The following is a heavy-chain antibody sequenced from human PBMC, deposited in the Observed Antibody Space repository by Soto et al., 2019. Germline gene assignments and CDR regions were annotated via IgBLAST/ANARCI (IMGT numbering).Heavy chain of an antibody. CDR3: ATGQQVRMADI. CDR2: ISGESIYR. Sequence: VQLLESGGGLVKPGGSLRLSCAASGFTVSGYYMAWIRQPPGRRPEWISYISGESIYRNHADSVKGRFTISRDNAKNSLYLQMNGLRAEDTAVYFCATGQQVRMADIWGQGTMVTVSS. CDR1: GFTVSGYY. V-gene: IGHV3-11*03. J-gene: IGHJ3*02. D-gene: IGHD6-13*01.